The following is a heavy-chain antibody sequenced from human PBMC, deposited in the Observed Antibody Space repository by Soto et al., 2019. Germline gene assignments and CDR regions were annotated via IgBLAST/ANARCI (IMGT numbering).Heavy chain of an antibody. CDR2: ISGSDGRT. V-gene: IGHV3-23*01. J-gene: IGHJ4*02. CDR1: GFTFTSSA. CDR3: AKISAYGGFDY. Sequence: EVQVLESGGGLVQPGGSLRLSCAASGFTFTSSAMSWVRQAPGKGLEWVSVISGSDGRTYYADSVKGRFTISRDNSKNTLYLQMHSLRAEDTAVYYCAKISAYGGFDYWGQGILVTVSS. D-gene: IGHD5-12*01.